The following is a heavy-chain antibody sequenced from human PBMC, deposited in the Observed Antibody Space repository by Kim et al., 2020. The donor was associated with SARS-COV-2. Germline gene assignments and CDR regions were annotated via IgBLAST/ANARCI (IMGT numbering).Heavy chain of an antibody. Sequence: TYADSVKGRFTISRDNAKNTLYLQMNSLRAEDTAVYYCARVRDGLQLWFNWGQGTLVTVSS. CDR3: ARVRDGLQLWFN. J-gene: IGHJ4*02. D-gene: IGHD5-18*01. V-gene: IGHV3-74*01.